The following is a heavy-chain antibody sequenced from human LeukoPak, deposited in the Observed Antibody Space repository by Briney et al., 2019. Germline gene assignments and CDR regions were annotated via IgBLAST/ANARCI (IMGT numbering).Heavy chain of an antibody. V-gene: IGHV4-59*01. CDR3: ARAETLYYFDY. CDR2: IYNSGST. Sequence: PSETLSLTCTVSGGSISSYYWSWTRQPPGKGLEWIGYIYNSGSTSYNPSLKSRVTISVDTSKNQFSLKLSSVTAADTAVYYCARAETLYYFDYWGQGTLVTVSS. CDR1: GGSISSYY. J-gene: IGHJ4*02. D-gene: IGHD5-24*01.